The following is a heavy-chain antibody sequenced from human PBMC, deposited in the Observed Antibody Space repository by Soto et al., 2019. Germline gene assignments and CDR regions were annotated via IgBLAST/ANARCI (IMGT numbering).Heavy chain of an antibody. CDR1: GFTFSNNA. V-gene: IGHV3-23*01. Sequence: EVQLLESGGGLAQPGGSLILSCAASGFTFSNNAMNWVRQAPGKGLAWVSGISGTGYGTYYADSVKGRFTISRDSSNNTLYLQMNSLRGEDTAIYYSAKARQAQTHYYYGLDVCGQGTPVTVSS. CDR3: AKARQAQTHYYYGLDV. CDR2: ISGTGYGT. J-gene: IGHJ6*02.